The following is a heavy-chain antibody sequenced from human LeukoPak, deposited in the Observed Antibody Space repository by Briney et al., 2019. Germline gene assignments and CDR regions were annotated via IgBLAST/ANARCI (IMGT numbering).Heavy chain of an antibody. CDR3: ARSAVADVYYYYHGMVV. Sequence: GGSLRLSCAASGFRFGKYAMHWVRQAPGKEMDYISAISRSGGGTYYADSVRGRFTISRDNSKNTLYLQLDSLKTEDMAVYFCARSAVADVYYYYHGMVVWGQGTAVIVSS. V-gene: IGHV3-64*02. CDR2: ISRSGGGT. D-gene: IGHD6-19*01. CDR1: GFRFGKYA. J-gene: IGHJ6*02.